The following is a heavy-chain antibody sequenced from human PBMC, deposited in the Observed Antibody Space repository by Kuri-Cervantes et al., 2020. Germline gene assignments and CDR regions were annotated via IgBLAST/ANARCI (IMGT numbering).Heavy chain of an antibody. D-gene: IGHD6-6*01. V-gene: IGHV1-2*02. CDR3: AGVWEIAARPVFFDY. CDR2: INTNSGGT. Sequence: ASVKVSCKASGYTFTGYYMHWVRQAPGQGLEWMGWINTNSGGTNYAQKFQGRVTMTRDKSISTAYMELSRMRSDDTAVYYCAGVWEIAARPVFFDYWGQGTLVTVSS. J-gene: IGHJ4*02. CDR1: GYTFTGYY.